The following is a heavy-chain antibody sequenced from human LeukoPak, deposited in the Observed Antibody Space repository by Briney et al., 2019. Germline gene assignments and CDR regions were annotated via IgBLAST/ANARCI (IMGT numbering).Heavy chain of an antibody. CDR1: GLIFSNNW. D-gene: IGHD6-19*01. J-gene: IGHJ4*02. CDR3: AKGDRIAVAGTFSLGETRSYYFDY. CDR2: IRPDGSET. Sequence: GGSLRLSCAASGLIFSNNWMTWFRQAPGEGLEWVASIRPDGSETYYVDSAKGRFTLSRDNAKMSSYLQMNSLRAEDTAVYYCAKGDRIAVAGTFSLGETRSYYFDYWGQGTLVTVSS. V-gene: IGHV3-7*03.